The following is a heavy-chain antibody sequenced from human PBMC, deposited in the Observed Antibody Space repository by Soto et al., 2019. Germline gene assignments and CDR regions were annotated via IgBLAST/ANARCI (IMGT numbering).Heavy chain of an antibody. J-gene: IGHJ4*02. Sequence: ASVKVSCKASGYTFTSYGISWVRQAPGQGLEWMGWISAYNGNTNYAQKLQGRVTMTTDTSTSTAYMELRSLRSDDTAVYYCARARGRYFDWLPLGYWGQGTLVTVSS. CDR1: GYTFTSYG. D-gene: IGHD3-9*01. CDR2: ISAYNGNT. V-gene: IGHV1-18*04. CDR3: ARARGRYFDWLPLGY.